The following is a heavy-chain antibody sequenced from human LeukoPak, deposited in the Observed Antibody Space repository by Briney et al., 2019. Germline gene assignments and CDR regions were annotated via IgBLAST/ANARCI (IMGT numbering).Heavy chain of an antibody. J-gene: IGHJ5*02. Sequence: QPGGSLRLSCAASGFTFDDYAMHWVRQAPGKGLEWVSLISGDGGRTYYADSVKGRFTISRDNSKNSLYLQMSSLRTEDTALYYCAKDSPLGTGWFDPWGQGTLVTVSS. CDR2: ISGDGGRT. V-gene: IGHV3-43*02. CDR3: AKDSPLGTGWFDP. D-gene: IGHD1-14*01. CDR1: GFTFDDYA.